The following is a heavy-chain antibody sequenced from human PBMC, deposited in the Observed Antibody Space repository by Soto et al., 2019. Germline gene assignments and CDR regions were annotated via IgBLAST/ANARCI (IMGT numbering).Heavy chain of an antibody. V-gene: IGHV1-24*01. CDR3: ATAYVITIVGVVSMSALDV. CDR1: GYTLTEIS. Sequence: QVQLVQSGSEVKKPGASVKVSCKVSGYTLTEISIHWVRQAPGKGLAWMGGFDPEDGERIYAQKFEDIVTMTEDTSTPTAYMEVSSLRSEDTAVYYCATAYVITIVGVVSMSALDVWSQGTTVTVSS. D-gene: IGHD3-3*01. CDR2: FDPEDGER. J-gene: IGHJ6*02.